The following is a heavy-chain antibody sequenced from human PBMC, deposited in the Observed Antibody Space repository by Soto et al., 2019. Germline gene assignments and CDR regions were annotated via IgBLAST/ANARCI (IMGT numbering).Heavy chain of an antibody. D-gene: IGHD3-10*01. V-gene: IGHV4-31*03. J-gene: IGHJ5*02. Sequence: QVQLQESGPGLVKPSQTLSLTCTVSGGSISSGGYYWSWIRQHPGKGREWIGYIYYSGSTYYNPSLKSRVTISVDTSKNQFSLKLSSVTAADTAVYYCARDAGYYYGSGTLWFDPWGQGTLVTVSS. CDR2: IYYSGST. CDR1: GGSISSGGYY. CDR3: ARDAGYYYGSGTLWFDP.